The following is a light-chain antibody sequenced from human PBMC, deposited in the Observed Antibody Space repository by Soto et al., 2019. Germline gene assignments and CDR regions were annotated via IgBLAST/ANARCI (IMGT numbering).Light chain of an antibody. CDR2: GAS. Sequence: EIVLTQSPGTLSLSPGERATLSCGASQSVSNNYLAWYQQKPGQAPRLLIYGASNRATGIPDRFSGSGSGTDFTLTISRLEPEDFAVYYCLQRSNWPRWTFGQGTKVDIK. CDR3: LQRSNWPRWT. CDR1: QSVSNNY. V-gene: IGKV3D-20*02. J-gene: IGKJ1*01.